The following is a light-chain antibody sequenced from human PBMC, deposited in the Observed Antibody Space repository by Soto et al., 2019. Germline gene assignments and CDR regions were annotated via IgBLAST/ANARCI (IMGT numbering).Light chain of an antibody. CDR1: QGIRTD. V-gene: IGKV1-6*01. J-gene: IGKJ3*01. CDR3: LHDFNYPFT. CDR2: EAI. Sequence: AIQMTQSPSSLAASLGDTVTITCRASQGIRTDLGWYQQRPGEAPKLVIYEAINVGSDAPSRFSGSGYGTVFTLTISDLQPEDFANYYCLHDFNYPFTFGPGTK.